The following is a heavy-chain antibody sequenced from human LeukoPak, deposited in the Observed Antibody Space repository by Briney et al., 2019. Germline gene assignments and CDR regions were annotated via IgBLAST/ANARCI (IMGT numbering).Heavy chain of an antibody. Sequence: PGGSLRLSCAASGFTFSSCWMHWVRQAPGKGLVWVSRINSDGSSTSYADSVKGRFTISRDNSKNTLYLQMNSLRAEDTAVYYCAKDQDGYSYGYGDYWGQGTLVTVSS. CDR1: GFTFSSCW. V-gene: IGHV3-74*01. D-gene: IGHD5-18*01. CDR3: AKDQDGYSYGYGDY. J-gene: IGHJ4*02. CDR2: INSDGSST.